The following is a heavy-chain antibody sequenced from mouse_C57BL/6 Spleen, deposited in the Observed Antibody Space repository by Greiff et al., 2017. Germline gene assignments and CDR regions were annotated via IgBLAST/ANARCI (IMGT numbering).Heavy chain of an antibody. V-gene: IGHV1-19*01. CDR3: ARKIYDGYYSDYFDY. D-gene: IGHD2-3*01. CDR2: INPYNGGT. CDR1: GYTFTDYY. J-gene: IGHJ2*01. Sequence: VQLQQSGPVLVKPGASVKMSCKASGYTFTDYYMNWVKQSHGKSLEWIGVINPYNGGTSYNQKFKGKATLTVDKSSSTAYMELNSLTSEDSAVYYCARKIYDGYYSDYFDYRGHGSTLTVSS.